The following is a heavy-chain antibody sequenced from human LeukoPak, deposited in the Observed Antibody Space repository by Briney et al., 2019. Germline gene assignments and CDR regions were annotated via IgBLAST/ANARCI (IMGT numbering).Heavy chain of an antibody. CDR1: GDSVSRYY. CDR2: IHYSGST. V-gene: IGHV4-59*02. CDR3: ARGVPEYYDFWSGYFYYFDY. J-gene: IGHJ4*02. D-gene: IGHD3-3*01. Sequence: SETLSLTCTVSGDSVSRYYWSWIRQPPGKGLEWIAFIHYSGSTNYNPSLKSRVSISIDTSRNQFSLKLTSVTAADTAVYYCARGVPEYYDFWSGYFYYFDYWGQGTLVTVSS.